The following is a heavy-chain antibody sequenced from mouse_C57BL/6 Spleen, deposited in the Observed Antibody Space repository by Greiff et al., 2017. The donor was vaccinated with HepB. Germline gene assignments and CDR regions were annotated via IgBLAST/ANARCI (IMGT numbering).Heavy chain of an antibody. CDR3: ARLGGYAMDY. CDR2: IHPNSGST. J-gene: IGHJ4*01. Sequence: QVHVKQPGAELVKPGASVKLSCKASGYTFTSYWMHWVKQRPGQGLEWIGMIHPNSGSTNYNEKFKSKATLTVDKSSSTAYMQLSSLTSEDSAVYYCARLGGYAMDYWGQGTSVTVSS. CDR1: GYTFTSYW. D-gene: IGHD3-1*01. V-gene: IGHV1-64*01.